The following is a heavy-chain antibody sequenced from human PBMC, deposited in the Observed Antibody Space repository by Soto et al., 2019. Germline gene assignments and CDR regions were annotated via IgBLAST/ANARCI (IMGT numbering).Heavy chain of an antibody. CDR2: IIPIFGTA. J-gene: IGHJ5*02. CDR3: ARDPNVDTAMVLKNWFDP. CDR1: GGTFSSYA. V-gene: IGHV1-69*13. Sequence: GASVKVSCKASGGTFSSYAISWVRQAPGQGLEWMGGIIPIFGTANYAQKFQGRVTITADESTSTAYMELSSLRSEDTAVYYCARDPNVDTAMVLKNWFDPWGQGTLVTVSS. D-gene: IGHD5-18*01.